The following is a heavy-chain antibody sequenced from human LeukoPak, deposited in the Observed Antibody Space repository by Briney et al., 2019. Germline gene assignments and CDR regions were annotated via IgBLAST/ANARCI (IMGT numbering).Heavy chain of an antibody. Sequence: GGSLRLSCTASGSTFGDYAMSWFRQAPGKGLEWVGFIRSKAYGGTTEHAASVKGRFTISRDDSKSIAYLQMNSLKTEDTAVYYCTRGPVVAATQDYWGQGTLVTVSS. CDR1: GSTFGDYA. J-gene: IGHJ4*02. V-gene: IGHV3-49*03. CDR3: TRGPVVAATQDY. D-gene: IGHD2-15*01. CDR2: IRSKAYGGTT.